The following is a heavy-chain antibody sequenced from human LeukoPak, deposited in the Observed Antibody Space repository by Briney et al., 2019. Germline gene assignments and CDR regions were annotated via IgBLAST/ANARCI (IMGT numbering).Heavy chain of an antibody. CDR1: GFTFSNYG. CDR3: AKGALVREYYYYGMDV. CDR2: ISGSGGST. Sequence: GGSLRLSCAASGFTFSNYGMSWVRQAPGKGLEWVSAISGSGGSTYYADSVKGRFTISRDNSKNTLYLQMNSLRAEDTAVYYCAKGALVREYYYYGMDVWGQGTTVTVSS. V-gene: IGHV3-23*01. D-gene: IGHD6-13*01. J-gene: IGHJ6*02.